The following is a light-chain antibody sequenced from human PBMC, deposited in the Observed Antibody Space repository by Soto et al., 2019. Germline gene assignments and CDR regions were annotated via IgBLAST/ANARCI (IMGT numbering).Light chain of an antibody. V-gene: IGKV1-5*01. CDR2: DAS. Sequence: DIQMTQSPSTLSASVGDRVTITCRASQTIGSWLAWYQQKPGRAPKLLIFDASSLESGVPSRFSGNGSGTEFTLTISGLQPDDFASYYYQQYNSYSGMFGQGTKVDI. J-gene: IGKJ1*01. CDR3: QQYNSYSGM. CDR1: QTIGSW.